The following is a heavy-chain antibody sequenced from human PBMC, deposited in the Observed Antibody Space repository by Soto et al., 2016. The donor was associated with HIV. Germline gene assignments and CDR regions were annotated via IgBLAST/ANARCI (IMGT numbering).Heavy chain of an antibody. V-gene: IGHV4-34*02. CDR2: INQSGST. J-gene: IGHJ2*01. CDR1: GGSFSGYY. D-gene: IGHD5-12*01. CDR3: ARVFQYSEYSAPKGPVFDL. Sequence: QVQLQQWGAGLLKPSETLSLTCAVYGGSFSGYYWSWIRQAPGTGLEWIGEINQSGSTKYNPSLKSRITMSVDTSKNQFSLKLSSVTAADTAMYYCARVFQYSEYSAPKGPVFDLWGLAPWSLSPQ.